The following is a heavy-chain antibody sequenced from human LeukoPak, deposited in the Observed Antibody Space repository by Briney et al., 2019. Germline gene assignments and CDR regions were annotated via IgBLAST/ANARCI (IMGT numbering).Heavy chain of an antibody. J-gene: IGHJ6*03. D-gene: IGHD2-2*01. CDR2: ISAYNGNT. Sequence: VASVTVSCTASGYTFTSYGISWVRQAPGQGLEWMGWISAYNGNTNYAQKLQGRVTMTTDTSTSTAYMGLRSLRSDDTAVYYCARVGYCSSTSCYYYYYYYMDVWGKGTTVTVSS. V-gene: IGHV1-18*01. CDR1: GYTFTSYG. CDR3: ARVGYCSSTSCYYYYYYYMDV.